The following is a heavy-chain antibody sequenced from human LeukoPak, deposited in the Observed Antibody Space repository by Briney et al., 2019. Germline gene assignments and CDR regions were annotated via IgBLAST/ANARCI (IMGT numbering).Heavy chain of an antibody. CDR2: FDPDDGET. D-gene: IGHD3-9*01. V-gene: IGHV1-24*01. J-gene: IGHJ4*02. Sequence: ASVKVSCKVSGYTLTELSMHWVRQAPGKGLEWMGGFDPDDGETIYAQKFQGRLTMTEGTPTYTAYMELSSLESEDTAMYYCSTETSRFFDWSLSYWGQGTLVTVSS. CDR3: STETSRFFDWSLSY. CDR1: GYTLTELS.